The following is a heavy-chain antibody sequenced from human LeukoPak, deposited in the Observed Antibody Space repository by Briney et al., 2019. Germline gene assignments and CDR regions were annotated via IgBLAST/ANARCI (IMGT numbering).Heavy chain of an antibody. D-gene: IGHD1-14*01. V-gene: IGHV3-7*05. CDR1: GFTFSSYW. J-gene: IGHJ6*02. CDR3: ARITGHYGMDV. CDR2: INEDGSET. Sequence: GGSLRLSCAASGFTFSSYWMSWVRQAPGKGLEWVANINEDGSETYYADSVKGRFTISRDNAKNSVYLQMNSLRAEDTAVYHCARITGHYGMDVWGQGTTVTVSS.